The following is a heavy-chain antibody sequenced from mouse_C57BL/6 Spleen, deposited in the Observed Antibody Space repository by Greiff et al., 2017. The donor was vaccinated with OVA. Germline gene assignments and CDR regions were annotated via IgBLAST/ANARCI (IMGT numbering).Heavy chain of an antibody. D-gene: IGHD2-2*01. CDR2: ISSGGSYT. CDR1: GFTFSSYG. J-gene: IGHJ4*01. Sequence: EVKLVESGGDLVKPGGSLKLSCAASGFTFSSYGMSWVRQTPDKRLEWVATISSGGSYTYYPDIVKGRFTISRDNAKNTLYLQLSSLKSEDTAMYYCARDGYDYAMDYWGQGTSVTVSS. V-gene: IGHV5-6*01. CDR3: ARDGYDYAMDY.